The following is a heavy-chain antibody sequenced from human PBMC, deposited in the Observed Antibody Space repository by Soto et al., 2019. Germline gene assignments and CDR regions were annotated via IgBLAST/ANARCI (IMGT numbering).Heavy chain of an antibody. D-gene: IGHD3-16*01. CDR1: GGSISSSNW. Sequence: QVQLQESGPGLVKPSGTLSLTCAVSGGSISSSNWWSWVRQPPGKGLEWIGEIYHSGNTNYNPSLKSRVTLAVATPRNPFSLKLSSVTAAGTAVYDCAIRWGEGRVDYWGQGTLVTVSS. CDR2: IYHSGNT. V-gene: IGHV4-4*02. J-gene: IGHJ4*02. CDR3: AIRWGEGRVDY.